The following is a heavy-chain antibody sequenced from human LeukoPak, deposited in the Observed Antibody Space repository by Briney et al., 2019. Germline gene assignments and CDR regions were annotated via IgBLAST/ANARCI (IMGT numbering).Heavy chain of an antibody. CDR1: GGSISSYY. Sequence: SETLSLTCTVSGGSISSYYWSWLRQPPGKGLEWIGYIYYSGSTNYNPSLKSRVTISVDTSKNQFSLKLSSVTAADTAVYYCARTYCGGDCPFDYWGQGTLVTVSS. CDR2: IYYSGST. D-gene: IGHD2-21*02. V-gene: IGHV4-59*01. J-gene: IGHJ4*02. CDR3: ARTYCGGDCPFDY.